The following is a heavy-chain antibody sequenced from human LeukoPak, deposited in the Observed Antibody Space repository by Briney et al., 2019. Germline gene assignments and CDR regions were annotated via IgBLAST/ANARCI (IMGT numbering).Heavy chain of an antibody. Sequence: GRSLRLSCTTSGFSFNDYAMHWVRQAPGKGLEWVSAISGSGGSTYYADSVKGRFTISRDNSKNTLYLQMNSLRAEDTAVYYCAKSGQWPPRGGAFDYWGQGTLVTVSS. CDR3: AKSGQWPPRGGAFDY. V-gene: IGHV3-23*01. CDR2: ISGSGGST. D-gene: IGHD6-19*01. J-gene: IGHJ4*02. CDR1: GFSFNDYA.